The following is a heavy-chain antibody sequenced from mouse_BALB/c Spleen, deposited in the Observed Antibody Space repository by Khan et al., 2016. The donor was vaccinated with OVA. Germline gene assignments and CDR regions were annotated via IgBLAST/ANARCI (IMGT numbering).Heavy chain of an antibody. CDR2: IWSDGST. Sequence: QVQLKQSGPGLVAPSQSLSITCTVSGFSLTGYGVNWVRQPPGKDLEWLGMIWSDGSTDYNSALNSRLSINKDNSKSQVFLKMNSLQTDDTARYFCARERRLGGFAYWGQGTLVTVST. J-gene: IGHJ3*01. CDR3: ARERRLGGFAY. D-gene: IGHD3-3*01. CDR1: GFSLTGYG. V-gene: IGHV2-6-7*01.